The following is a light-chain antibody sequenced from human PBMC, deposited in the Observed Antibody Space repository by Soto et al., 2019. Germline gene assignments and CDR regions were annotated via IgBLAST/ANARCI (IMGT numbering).Light chain of an antibody. Sequence: EIVMTQSPSTLSVSPVEGSTLSFRASQSVSSNLAWYQQKPGQAPRLLIYGASTRATGIPARFSGSVSGTEFTLTISSLQSEDFAVYYCQQYSSWLWTFGQGTKVDIK. CDR1: QSVSSN. CDR3: QQYSSWLWT. V-gene: IGKV3-15*01. CDR2: GAS. J-gene: IGKJ1*01.